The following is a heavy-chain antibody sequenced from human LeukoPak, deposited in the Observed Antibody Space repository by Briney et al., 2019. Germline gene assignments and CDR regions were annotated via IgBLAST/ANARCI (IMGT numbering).Heavy chain of an antibody. V-gene: IGHV5-51*01. CDR1: GYSFTSYW. Sequence: GESLKISLKGSGYSFTSYWSGAGRQMPGKDLEYGWSIYPCDSETRYSSSFQCQVPISAAKSISPAYLQWRRLEASDTAMYYCARAAGSVAGTYYYYYGLDVWGQGTTVTVSS. CDR2: IYPCDSET. CDR3: ARAAGSVAGTYYYYYGLDV. D-gene: IGHD6-19*01. J-gene: IGHJ6*02.